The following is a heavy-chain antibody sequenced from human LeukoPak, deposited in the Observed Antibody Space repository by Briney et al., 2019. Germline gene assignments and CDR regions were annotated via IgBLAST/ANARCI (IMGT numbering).Heavy chain of an antibody. CDR3: ARGFGAVNRGPSFDY. V-gene: IGHV4-59*01. Sequence: PSETLSLTCTVSGDSMRSYYWSWIRQPPGKGLEWIGSIHYSGSTNYNPSLKSRVTISPDTSKNQFSLKLSSLTAADTAVYFCARGFGAVNRGPSFDYWGRGTLVTVSS. CDR2: IHYSGST. CDR1: GDSMRSYY. D-gene: IGHD3-16*01. J-gene: IGHJ4*02.